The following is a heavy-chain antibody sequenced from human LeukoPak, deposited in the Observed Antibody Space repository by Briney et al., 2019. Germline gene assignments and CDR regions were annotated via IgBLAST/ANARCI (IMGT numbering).Heavy chain of an antibody. V-gene: IGHV3-21*01. CDR1: GFTFSSYS. D-gene: IGHD6-13*01. CDR3: ARGDITAPNY. Sequence: GGSLRLSCAASGFTFSSYSMHWVRQAPGKGLEWVSSISSSSSYIYYGDSVKGRFTMSRDNAKNSLYLQMNSLRAEDTAVYYCARGDITAPNYWGKGTLVTVSS. J-gene: IGHJ4*02. CDR2: ISSSSSYI.